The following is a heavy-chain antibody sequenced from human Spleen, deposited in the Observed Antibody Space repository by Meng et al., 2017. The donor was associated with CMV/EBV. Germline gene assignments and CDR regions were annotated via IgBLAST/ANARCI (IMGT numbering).Heavy chain of an antibody. CDR1: GFSFNSYA. Sequence: GGSLRLSCAASGFSFNSYAVTWVRQAPGKGLEWVSVIYSGGSTYYADSVKGRFTVSRDNSKNTLYLQMNSLRAEDTAVYYCARAEGWFDPWGQGTLVTVSS. CDR3: ARAEGWFDP. J-gene: IGHJ5*02. CDR2: IYSGGST. V-gene: IGHV3-53*01.